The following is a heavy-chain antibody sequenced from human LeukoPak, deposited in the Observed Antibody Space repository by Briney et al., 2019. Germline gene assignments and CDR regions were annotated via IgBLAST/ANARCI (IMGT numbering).Heavy chain of an antibody. D-gene: IGHD3-3*01. CDR1: GGSFSGYY. CDR3: AREYYDFWSGQSLHFDY. J-gene: IGHJ4*02. V-gene: IGHV4-34*01. Sequence: SETLSLTCAVYGGSFSGYYWSWIRQPPGKGLEWIGEINHSGSTNYNPSLKSRVTISVDTSKNQFSLKPSSVTAADTAVYYCAREYYDFWSGQSLHFDYWGQGTLVTVSS. CDR2: INHSGST.